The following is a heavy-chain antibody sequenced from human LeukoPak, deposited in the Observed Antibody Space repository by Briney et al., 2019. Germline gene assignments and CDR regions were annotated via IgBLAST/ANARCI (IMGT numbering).Heavy chain of an antibody. CDR2: ISGSGGST. CDR1: GFTFSSYA. Sequence: PGGSLRLSCAASGFTFSSYAMRWVRQAPGKGLEWVSAISGSGGSTYYADSVKGRFSISRDNSKNTLYLQMNSLRAEDTAVYYCAKVAGDILTGYYNDLGYWGQGTLVTVSS. CDR3: AKVAGDILTGYYNDLGY. D-gene: IGHD3-9*01. V-gene: IGHV3-23*01. J-gene: IGHJ4*02.